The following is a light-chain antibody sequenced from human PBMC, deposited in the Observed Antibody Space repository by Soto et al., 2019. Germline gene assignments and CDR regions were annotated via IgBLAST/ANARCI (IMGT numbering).Light chain of an antibody. Sequence: EIVLTQSPGTLSLSPGERATLSCRSSQSVNSNYLAWYQQKPGQAPRLLIYAASSRAAGFPDRFSGSGSETDFTRTISRLEPEEFAVYYWQQYGGSPWTFGQGTKVEIK. CDR3: QQYGGSPWT. J-gene: IGKJ1*01. CDR1: QSVNSNY. V-gene: IGKV3-20*01. CDR2: AAS.